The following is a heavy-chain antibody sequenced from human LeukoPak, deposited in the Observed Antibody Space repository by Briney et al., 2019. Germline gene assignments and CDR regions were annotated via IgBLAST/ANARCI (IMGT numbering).Heavy chain of an antibody. CDR3: ARGDTAMVTYISY. Sequence: ASVKVSCKASGGTFSSYAISWVRQAPGQGLEWMGGIIPIFGTANYAQKFQGRVTITADESTSTAYVELSSLRSEDTAVYYCARGDTAMVTYISYWGQGTLVTVSS. D-gene: IGHD5-18*01. V-gene: IGHV1-69*13. CDR2: IIPIFGTA. J-gene: IGHJ4*02. CDR1: GGTFSSYA.